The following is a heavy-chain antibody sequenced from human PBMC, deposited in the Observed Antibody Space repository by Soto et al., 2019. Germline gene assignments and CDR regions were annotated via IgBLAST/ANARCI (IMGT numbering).Heavy chain of an antibody. J-gene: IGHJ4*02. Sequence: EVQLVESGGGLVKPGESLRLSCAASGFTLSTYSMNWVRQAPGKGLEWVSSISSSSSHIYYADSVKGRFTISSDNAKNSLPLQVSSGRAEETAVYYCARDASGTMTMGTRRPALWGQGTLVTVSS. CDR1: GFTLSTYS. V-gene: IGHV3-21*01. D-gene: IGHD4-17*01. CDR2: ISSSSSHI. CDR3: ARDASGTMTMGTRRPAL.